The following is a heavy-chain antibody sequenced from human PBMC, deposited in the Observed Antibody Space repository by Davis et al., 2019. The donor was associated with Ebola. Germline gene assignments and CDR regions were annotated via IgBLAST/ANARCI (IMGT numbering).Heavy chain of an antibody. V-gene: IGHV1-18*01. J-gene: IGHJ5*02. Sequence: AASVKVSCKASGYTFTSYAMHWVRQAPGQRLEWMGWMNPNSGNTNYAQKLQGRVTMTTDTSTSTAYMELRSLRSDDTAVYYCARDHPKSGSYYIPWFDPWGQGTLVTVSS. D-gene: IGHD3-10*01. CDR2: MNPNSGNT. CDR3: ARDHPKSGSYYIPWFDP. CDR1: GYTFTSYA.